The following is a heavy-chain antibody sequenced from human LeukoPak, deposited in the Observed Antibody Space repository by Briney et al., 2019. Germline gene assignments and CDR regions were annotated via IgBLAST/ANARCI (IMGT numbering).Heavy chain of an antibody. V-gene: IGHV3-23*01. CDR2: ISGSGGST. D-gene: IGHD3-22*01. Sequence: GGSLRLSCAASGFTFSSYAMSWVRQAPGKGLEWVSAISGSGGSTYYADSVKGRFTISRDNSKNTLYLQMNSLRAEDTAVYYCAKDQEFLYYYDSSGPDIWGQGTMVTVSS. CDR1: GFTFSSYA. J-gene: IGHJ3*02. CDR3: AKDQEFLYYYDSSGPDI.